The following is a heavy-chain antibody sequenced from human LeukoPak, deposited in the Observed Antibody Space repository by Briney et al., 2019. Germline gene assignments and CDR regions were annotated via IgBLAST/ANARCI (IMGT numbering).Heavy chain of an antibody. CDR1: GGSISSSSYY. CDR2: IHYSGST. CDR3: ARVRCSGGSCPYYYYYYYMDV. J-gene: IGHJ6*03. V-gene: IGHV4-39*07. Sequence: SETLSLTCTVSGGSISSSSYYWGWLRQPPGKGLEWIGSIHYSGSTHYNPSLQSRVTISIDTSKNQFSLKLRFVTAADTAVYYCARVRCSGGSCPYYYYYYYMDVWGKGTTVTVSS. D-gene: IGHD2-15*01.